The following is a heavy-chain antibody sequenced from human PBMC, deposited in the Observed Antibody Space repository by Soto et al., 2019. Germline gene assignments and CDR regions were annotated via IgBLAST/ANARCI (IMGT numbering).Heavy chain of an antibody. J-gene: IGHJ4*02. CDR2: ISGSGGST. V-gene: IGHV3-23*01. Sequence: GGSLRLSCAASGFTFSSYAMSWVRQAPGKGLEWVSAISGSGGSTYYADSVKGRFTISRDNSKNTLYLQMNSLRAEDTAVYYCANRVGSSSTPIDYWGQGTLVTVSS. D-gene: IGHD6-6*01. CDR3: ANRVGSSSTPIDY. CDR1: GFTFSSYA.